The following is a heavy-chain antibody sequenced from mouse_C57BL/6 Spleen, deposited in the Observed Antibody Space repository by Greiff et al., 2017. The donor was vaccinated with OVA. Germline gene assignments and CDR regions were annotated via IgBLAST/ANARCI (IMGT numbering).Heavy chain of an antibody. D-gene: IGHD1-1*01. CDR1: GFNIKDDY. CDR3: TTGYGSSPYFDV. Sequence: VQLQQSGAELVRPGASVKLSCTASGFNIKDDYMHWVKQRPEQGLEWIGWIDPENGDTEYASKFQGKATITADTSSNTAYLQLSSLTSEDTAVYYCTTGYGSSPYFDVWGTGTTVTVSS. V-gene: IGHV14-4*01. J-gene: IGHJ1*03. CDR2: IDPENGDT.